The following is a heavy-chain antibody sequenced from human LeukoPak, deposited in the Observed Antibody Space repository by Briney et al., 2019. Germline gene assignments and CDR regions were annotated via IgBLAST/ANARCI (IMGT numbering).Heavy chain of an antibody. Sequence: GGSLRVSCVASGFTFSSFPMSWVRQAPGKGLEWVSAISNNGGYTYYADSVQGRFTISRDNSKSTLCLQMNSLRAEDTAVYYCAKQLGYCSDGSCYFPYWGQGTLVTVSS. CDR2: ISNNGGYT. D-gene: IGHD2-15*01. CDR3: AKQLGYCSDGSCYFPY. CDR1: GFTFSSFP. J-gene: IGHJ4*02. V-gene: IGHV3-23*01.